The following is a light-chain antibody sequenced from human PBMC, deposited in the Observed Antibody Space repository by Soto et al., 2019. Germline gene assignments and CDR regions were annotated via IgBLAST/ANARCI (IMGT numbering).Light chain of an antibody. V-gene: IGLV1-44*01. CDR1: RFNIGRNT. CDR2: SNN. J-gene: IGLJ2*01. CDR3: AAWDDSLNGVV. Sequence: QPVLTQPPSASGTPGQRVTISCSGSRFNIGRNTVNWYQQLPGSAPKLLIYSNNQRPSGVPDRFSGSRSGTSASLAISGLQSEDEADYYCAAWDDSLNGVVFGGGTKQTVL.